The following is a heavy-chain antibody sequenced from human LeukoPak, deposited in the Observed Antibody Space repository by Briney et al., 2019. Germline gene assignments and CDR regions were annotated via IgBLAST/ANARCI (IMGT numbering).Heavy chain of an antibody. Sequence: PSETLSLTCTVSGGSISGSSHYWGWIRQPPGKGLEWIGSIYYTGDTYYNPSLKSRVTISVDTSKNQFSLKLSSVSAADTAVYYCARGAATKGTDYWGQGTLVTVSS. J-gene: IGHJ4*02. CDR3: ARGAATKGTDY. V-gene: IGHV4-39*07. CDR1: GGSISGSSHY. CDR2: IYYTGDT. D-gene: IGHD2-15*01.